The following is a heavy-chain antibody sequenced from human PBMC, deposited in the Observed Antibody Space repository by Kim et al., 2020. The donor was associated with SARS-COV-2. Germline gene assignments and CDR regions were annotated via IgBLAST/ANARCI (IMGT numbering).Heavy chain of an antibody. CDR3: ATGKGHEWFGELPTYPTYFNGMDV. J-gene: IGHJ6*02. Sequence: ASVKVSCKVSGYTLTELSMHWVRQAPGKGLEWMGGFDPEDGETIYAQKFQGRVTMTEDTSTDTAYMELSSLRSEDTAVYYCATGKGHEWFGELPTYPTYFNGMDVWGQGTTVTVSS. CDR1: GYTLTELS. D-gene: IGHD3-10*01. V-gene: IGHV1-24*01. CDR2: FDPEDGET.